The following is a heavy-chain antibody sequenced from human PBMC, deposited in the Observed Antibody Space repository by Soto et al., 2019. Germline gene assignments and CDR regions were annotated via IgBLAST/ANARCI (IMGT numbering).Heavy chain of an antibody. Sequence: ASVKVSCKVSGYTLTELSMHWVLQAPGKGLEWMGGFDPEDGETIYAQKFQGRVTMTEDTSTDTAYMELSSLRSEDTAVYYCATTLAAAGTINYYGMDVWGQGTTVTVSS. V-gene: IGHV1-24*01. CDR3: ATTLAAAGTINYYGMDV. CDR2: FDPEDGET. J-gene: IGHJ6*02. CDR1: GYTLTELS. D-gene: IGHD6-13*01.